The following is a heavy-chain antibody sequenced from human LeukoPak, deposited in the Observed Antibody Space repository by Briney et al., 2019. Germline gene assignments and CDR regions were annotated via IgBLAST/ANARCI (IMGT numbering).Heavy chain of an antibody. V-gene: IGHV3-30*03. J-gene: IGHJ3*02. CDR1: GFTFSSYG. CDR2: ISYDGSNK. D-gene: IGHD5-24*01. CDR3: ARRWLQSWAFDI. Sequence: GGSLRLSCAASGFTFSSYGMHWVRQAPGKGLEWVAVISYDGSNKYYADSVKGRFTISRDNSKNTLYLQMNSLRAEDTAVYYCARRWLQSWAFDIWGQGTMVTVSS.